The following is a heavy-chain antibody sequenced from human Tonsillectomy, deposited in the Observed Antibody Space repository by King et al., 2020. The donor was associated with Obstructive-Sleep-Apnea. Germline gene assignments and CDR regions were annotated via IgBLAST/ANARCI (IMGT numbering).Heavy chain of an antibody. V-gene: IGHV4-39*07. CDR1: GGSISSSSYY. CDR3: ARDEQLIPYWYFDL. CDR2: IYHSGSS. J-gene: IGHJ2*01. D-gene: IGHD6-13*01. Sequence: LQLQESGPGLVKPSETLSLTCTVSGGSISSSSYYWGWIRHPPGKGLEWIGRIYHSGSSYYNLSLKRRGPISLETSKNQFSLKLNSVTAADTAGYYCARDEQLIPYWYFDLWGRGTLVTVSS.